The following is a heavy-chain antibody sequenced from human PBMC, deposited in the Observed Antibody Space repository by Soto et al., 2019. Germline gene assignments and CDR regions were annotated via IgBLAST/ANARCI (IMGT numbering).Heavy chain of an antibody. J-gene: IGHJ4*02. CDR2: ISYDGSNK. CDR1: GFTFSSYA. Sequence: QVQLVESGGGVVQPGRSLRLSCAASGFTFSSYAMHWVRQAPGKGLEWVAVISYDGSNKYYADSVKGRFTISRDNSKNSLYLQMNSRRAEDTAVYYCARASNGWYYEYWGQGTLVTVSS. D-gene: IGHD6-19*01. V-gene: IGHV3-30-3*01. CDR3: ARASNGWYYEY.